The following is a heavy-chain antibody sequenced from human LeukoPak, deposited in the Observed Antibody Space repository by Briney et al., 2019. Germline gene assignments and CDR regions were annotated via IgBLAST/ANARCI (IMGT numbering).Heavy chain of an antibody. J-gene: IGHJ4*02. CDR3: ARQQEVSGYFDY. CDR2: INPNSGVT. D-gene: IGHD3-16*02. Sequence: ASVSVSYKASGYRFTVCYMHWVRQAPGQGLEGMGWINPNSGVTNYAQNFQGRVSMTRDTSISTAYMELSRLRSDDTAVHYCARQQEVSGYFDYWGQGTLVTVSS. V-gene: IGHV1-2*02. CDR1: GYRFTVCY.